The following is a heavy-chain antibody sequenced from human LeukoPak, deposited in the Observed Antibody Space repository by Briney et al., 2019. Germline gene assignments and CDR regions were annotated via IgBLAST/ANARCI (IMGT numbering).Heavy chain of an antibody. Sequence: GGSLRLSCAASGFTFSDYGMHWVRQAPGKGLEWVVFIGFDGTNKYYADSVKGRFTISRDNSKSTLYLQMNSLRPEDTAVYYCPKDLTSDFGGGFDPWGQGTLVTVSS. V-gene: IGHV3-30*02. J-gene: IGHJ5*02. CDR1: GFTFSDYG. CDR3: PKDLTSDFGGGFDP. D-gene: IGHD3-10*01. CDR2: IGFDGTNK.